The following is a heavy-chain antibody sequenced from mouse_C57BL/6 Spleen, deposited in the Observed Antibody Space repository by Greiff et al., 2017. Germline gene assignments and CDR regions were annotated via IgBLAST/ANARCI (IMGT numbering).Heavy chain of an antibody. V-gene: IGHV1-19*01. CDR2: INPYNGGT. D-gene: IGHD1-1*01. J-gene: IGHJ3*01. Sequence: LMKPGASVKMSCKASGYTFTDYYMNWVKQSHGKSLEWIGVINPYNGGTSYNQKFKGKATLTVDKSSSTAYMELNSLTSEDSAVYYCANYYGSGWFAYWGQGALVTVAA. CDR3: ANYYGSGWFAY. CDR1: GYTFTDYY.